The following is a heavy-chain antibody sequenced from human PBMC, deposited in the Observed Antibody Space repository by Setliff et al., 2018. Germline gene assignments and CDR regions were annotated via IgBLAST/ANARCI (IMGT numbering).Heavy chain of an antibody. D-gene: IGHD6-19*01. V-gene: IGHV4-61*01. Sequence: TLSLTCTVSGGSVSSGSYYWSWIRQPPGKGLERIGYIYYSGSTNYNPSLKSRVTISVDTSKNQFSLKLSSVTAADTAVYYCARGETSSGWYIYYYYYMDVWGKGTTVTVSS. J-gene: IGHJ6*03. CDR3: ARGETSSGWYIYYYYYMDV. CDR2: IYYSGST. CDR1: GGSVSSGSYY.